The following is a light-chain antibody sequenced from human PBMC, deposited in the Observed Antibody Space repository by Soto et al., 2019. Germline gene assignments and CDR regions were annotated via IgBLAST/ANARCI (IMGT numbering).Light chain of an antibody. CDR1: SSDVGGYNY. J-gene: IGLJ1*01. Sequence: QSALTQPASVSGSPGQSITISCTGTSSDVGGYNYVSWYQQHPGKAPKLMIHEVSNRPSGVSNRCSGSKSGNTASLTISGLQAEDEADYYCSSYTSTSTLLVFGTGTKLTVL. CDR2: EVS. V-gene: IGLV2-14*01. CDR3: SSYTSTSTLLV.